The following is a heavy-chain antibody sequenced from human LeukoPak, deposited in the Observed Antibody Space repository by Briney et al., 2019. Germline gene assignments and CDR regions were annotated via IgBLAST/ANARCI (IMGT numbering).Heavy chain of an antibody. D-gene: IGHD1-26*01. J-gene: IGHJ4*02. CDR3: GRVRPGDADY. Sequence: PGGSLRLSCAASGFTFTSYWMTWVREAPGKGLEWVTSMDIDGSAKYYMDSVKGRFTISRDNAKNLVFLQMNSVRAEDTAVYYCGRVRPGDADYWGQGTLVTGSS. CDR1: GFTFTSYW. V-gene: IGHV3-7*01. CDR2: MDIDGSAK.